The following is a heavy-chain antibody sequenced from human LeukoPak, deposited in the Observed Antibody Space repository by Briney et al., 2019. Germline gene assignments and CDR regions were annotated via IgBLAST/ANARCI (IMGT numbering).Heavy chain of an antibody. CDR1: GFTFSSKW. Sequence: GGSLRLSCAASGFTFSSKWMSWVRQAPGKGLEWVGNIQPDGSEGYPVDSVKGRFTISRDNAKNSLSLQMNSLRAEDTAVYYCARAITNYGYIFDYWGQGTLVTVSS. V-gene: IGHV3-7*01. CDR3: ARAITNYGYIFDY. CDR2: IQPDGSEG. D-gene: IGHD5-18*01. J-gene: IGHJ4*02.